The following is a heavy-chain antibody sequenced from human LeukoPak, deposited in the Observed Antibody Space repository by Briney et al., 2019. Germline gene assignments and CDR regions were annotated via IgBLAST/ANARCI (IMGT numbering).Heavy chain of an antibody. D-gene: IGHD1-26*01. Sequence: GASVKVSCKASGYTFTGYYMHWVRQAPGQGLEWMGWINPNSGATNYAQKFQGRVTMTRDTSISTAYMELSRLRSDDTAVYYCARDSDYTSGSWGYFDYWGQGTLVTVSS. V-gene: IGHV1-2*02. CDR1: GYTFTGYY. CDR3: ARDSDYTSGSWGYFDY. CDR2: INPNSGAT. J-gene: IGHJ4*02.